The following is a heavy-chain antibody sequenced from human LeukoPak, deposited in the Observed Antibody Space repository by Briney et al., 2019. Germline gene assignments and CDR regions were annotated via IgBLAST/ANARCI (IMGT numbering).Heavy chain of an antibody. CDR3: ARVLHYYDSSGYPDDY. J-gene: IGHJ4*02. V-gene: IGHV1-18*01. CDR1: GGTFSNYA. Sequence: GASVKVSCKASGGTFSNYAISWVRQAPGQGLEWMGWISAYNGNTNYAQKLQGRVTMTTDTSTSTAYMELRSLRSDDTAVYYCARVLHYYDSSGYPDDYWGQGTLVTVSS. D-gene: IGHD3-22*01. CDR2: ISAYNGNT.